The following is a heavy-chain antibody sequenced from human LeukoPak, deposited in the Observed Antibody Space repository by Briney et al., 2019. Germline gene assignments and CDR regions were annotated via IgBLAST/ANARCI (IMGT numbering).Heavy chain of an antibody. D-gene: IGHD3-3*01. CDR3: AKREYNFWSGYFF. V-gene: IGHV3-23*01. Sequence: AGGSLRLSCAASGFTFSSYAMTWVRQAPGKGLEWVSSINDSGGSTYYADSVKGRFTISRDNSKNTLYLQMNSLRAEDTAVYYCAKREYNFWSGYFFWGQGTLVTASS. CDR1: GFTFSSYA. J-gene: IGHJ4*02. CDR2: INDSGGST.